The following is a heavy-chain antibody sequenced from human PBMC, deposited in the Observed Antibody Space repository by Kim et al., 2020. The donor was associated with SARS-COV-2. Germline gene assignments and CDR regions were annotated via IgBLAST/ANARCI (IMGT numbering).Heavy chain of an antibody. CDR1: GYSISSGYY. Sequence: SETLSLTCTVSGYSISSGYYWGWIRQPPGKVLEWIGSIYHSGSTYYNPSLKSRLTISVDTSKNQFSLKLSSVTAADTAVYFCARDLGSGSYYGVNYWGQG. V-gene: IGHV4-38-2*02. J-gene: IGHJ4*02. CDR2: IYHSGST. CDR3: ARDLGSGSYYGVNY. D-gene: IGHD1-26*01.